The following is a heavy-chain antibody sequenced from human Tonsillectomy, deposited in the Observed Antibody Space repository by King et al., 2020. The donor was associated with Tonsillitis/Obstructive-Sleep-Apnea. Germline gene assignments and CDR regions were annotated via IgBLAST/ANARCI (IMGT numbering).Heavy chain of an antibody. CDR1: GFTFSSYE. CDR2: ISSSGSTI. CDR3: ARDRYYGSGTFDY. J-gene: IGHJ4*02. V-gene: IGHV3-48*03. D-gene: IGHD3-10*01. Sequence: MQLVQSGGGLVQPGGSLRLSCAASGFTFSSYEMNWVRQAPGKGLEWVSYISSSGSTIYYADSVKGRFTISRDNAKNSLYLQLNSLRAEDTAVYYCARDRYYGSGTFDYWGQGPLVTVSS.